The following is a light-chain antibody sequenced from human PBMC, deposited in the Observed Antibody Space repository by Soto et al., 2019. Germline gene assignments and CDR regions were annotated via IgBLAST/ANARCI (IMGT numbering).Light chain of an antibody. J-gene: IGKJ1*01. Sequence: EIVLTQSPGTLSLSPGERATLSCMASQSISISHLAWHQQKFGQAPRLLIYGTSRRAAGIPDRFSGSGSGKDFTLTIRRLEPEDFAVYYCEQYGDSPRTFGQGTKAEIK. V-gene: IGKV3-20*01. CDR1: QSISISH. CDR3: EQYGDSPRT. CDR2: GTS.